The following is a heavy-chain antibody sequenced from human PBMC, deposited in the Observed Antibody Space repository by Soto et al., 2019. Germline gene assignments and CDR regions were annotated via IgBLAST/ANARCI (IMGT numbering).Heavy chain of an antibody. CDR3: AREPLIYDFWSGYFDY. Sequence: SETLSLTCTVSGGSINSGDYHWSWIRQHPGKGLEWIGHIYYSGSTHYNPSLTSRLTISVDTSKSQLPLQLSSVTAADTAVYYCAREPLIYDFWSGYFDYWGQGAPVTVPS. CDR2: IYYSGST. J-gene: IGHJ4*02. V-gene: IGHV4-31*03. CDR1: GGSINSGDYH. D-gene: IGHD3-3*01.